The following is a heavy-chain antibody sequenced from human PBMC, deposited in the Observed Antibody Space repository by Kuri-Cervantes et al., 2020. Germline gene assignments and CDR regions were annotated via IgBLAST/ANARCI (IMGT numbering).Heavy chain of an antibody. CDR1: GGSSSSYY. D-gene: IGHD3-22*01. V-gene: IGHV4-59*01. J-gene: IGHJ4*02. CDR2: ISYTGST. CDR3: ASGAWDSSGYYYSEGYYFDY. Sequence: SETLSLTCSVSGGSSSSYYWSWIRQAPGKGLEWIGYISYTGSTDYNPSLKSRVTISVDTSKNQFSLKLSSVTAADTAVYYCASGAWDSSGYYYSEGYYFDYWGQGTLVTVSS.